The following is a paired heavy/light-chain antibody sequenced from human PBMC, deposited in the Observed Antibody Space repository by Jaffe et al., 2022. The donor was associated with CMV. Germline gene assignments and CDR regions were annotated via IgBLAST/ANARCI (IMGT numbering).Heavy chain of an antibody. D-gene: IGHD6-6*01. V-gene: IGHV3-9*01. CDR3: AKGSSSSLRGSFDY. CDR1: GFTFDDYA. J-gene: IGHJ4*02. CDR2: ISWNSGTI. Sequence: EVQLVESGGGLVHPGRSLRLSCAASGFTFDDYAIHWVRQAPGKGLEWVSGISWNSGTIGYADSVKGRFTISRDNAKNSLYLQMNSLRVEDTAFYYCAKGSSSSLRGSFDYWGQGTLVTVSS.
Light chain of an antibody. J-gene: IGLJ3*02. CDR3: SSYTSSTTWV. CDR1: SSDVGGYNY. V-gene: IGLV2-14*03. CDR2: DVS. Sequence: QSALTQPASVSGSPGQSITISCTGTSSDVGGYNYVSWYQQHPGKAPKLMIYDVSNRPSGVSNRFSGSKSGNTASLTISGLRAEDEADYYCSSYTSSTTWVFGGGTKLTVL.